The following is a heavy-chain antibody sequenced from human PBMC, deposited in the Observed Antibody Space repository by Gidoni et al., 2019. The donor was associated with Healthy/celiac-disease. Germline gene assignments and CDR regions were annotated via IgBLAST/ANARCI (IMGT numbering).Heavy chain of an antibody. J-gene: IGHJ4*02. CDR1: GFTFSSYR. CDR3: ARARAPDYYDSSGYPSGY. D-gene: IGHD3-22*01. V-gene: IGHV3-21*01. Sequence: EVQLVESGGGLVKPGGSLRLSCAASGFTFSSYRMNWVRQAPGKGLEWVSSISSSSSYIYYADSVKGRFTISRDNAKNSLYLQMNSLRAEDTAVYYCARARAPDYYDSSGYPSGYWGQGTLVTVSS. CDR2: ISSSSSYI.